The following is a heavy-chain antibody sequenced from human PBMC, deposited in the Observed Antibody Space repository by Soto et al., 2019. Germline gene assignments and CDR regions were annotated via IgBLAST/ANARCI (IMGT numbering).Heavy chain of an antibody. D-gene: IGHD6-19*01. CDR1: GYTFSNYG. Sequence: QVQLVQSGAEVKKPGASVTVSCKTSGYTFSNYGINWVRQAPGQGLEWMGWISGYNGNTNYAQTVQGRVTMTTDTSTGTVYMELRSLKSEDTAIYYCSRFLMVGGWFDPNYYHGMDVWGQGTTVTVSS. CDR3: SRFLMVGGWFDPNYYHGMDV. CDR2: ISGYNGNT. V-gene: IGHV1-18*01. J-gene: IGHJ6*02.